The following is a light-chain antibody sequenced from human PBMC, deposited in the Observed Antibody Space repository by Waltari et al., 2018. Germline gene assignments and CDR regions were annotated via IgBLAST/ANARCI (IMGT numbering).Light chain of an antibody. CDR1: QSISRW. J-gene: IGKJ1*01. CDR3: QQSYSTPWT. Sequence: DIQMTQSPSTLSASVGDRVTITCRASQSISRWFAWYQQKPGKAPKLLIYDASSLESGVPSRFRGSGSATEFTLTISSLQPDDFATYYCQQSYSTPWTFGQGTKVEIK. V-gene: IGKV1-5*01. CDR2: DAS.